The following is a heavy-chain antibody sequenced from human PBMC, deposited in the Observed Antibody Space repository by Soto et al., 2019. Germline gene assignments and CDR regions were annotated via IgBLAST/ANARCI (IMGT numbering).Heavy chain of an antibody. V-gene: IGHV3-33*01. CDR3: ARVRGHSDYYYYSGMDV. CDR1: GFTFSSYG. D-gene: IGHD3-10*01. J-gene: IGHJ6*02. CDR2: IWYDGSNK. Sequence: QVQLVESGGGVVQPGRSLRLSCAASGFTFSSYGMHWVRQAPGKGLEWVAVIWYDGSNKYYADSVKGRFTISRDNSKTTLYLQMNSLRAEDTAVYYCARVRGHSDYYYYSGMDVWGQGPTVTVSS.